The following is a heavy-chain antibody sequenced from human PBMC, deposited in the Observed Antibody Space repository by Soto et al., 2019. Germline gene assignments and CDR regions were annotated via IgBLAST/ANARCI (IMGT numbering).Heavy chain of an antibody. CDR1: GGTFNMYA. D-gene: IGHD3-16*01. V-gene: IGHV1-69*01. J-gene: IGHJ4*02. CDR3: TRAIGSGGVMVGFDY. Sequence: QVELVQSGAQVKKPGSAVKVSCKASGGTFNMYAMNWVRQAPGHGLEWMGGIIPIFDAPRYSEQFQGRVTITVDESTTTADMELSSLRSDDTAIYYCTRAIGSGGVMVGFDYWGQVTLVTVSS. CDR2: IIPIFDAP.